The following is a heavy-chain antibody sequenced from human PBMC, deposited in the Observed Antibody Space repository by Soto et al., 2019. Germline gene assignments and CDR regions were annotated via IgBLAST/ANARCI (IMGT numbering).Heavy chain of an antibody. Sequence: SETLSLPCTVSGVSISSSTYYWSWIRQHPGKGLEWIGYIYYTGSTYYNPSLKSRVTISVDTSNNQFSLKLNSVTAADTAVYYCARDLKSADYFDYWGQGTLVTVSS. CDR2: IYYTGST. CDR3: ARDLKSADYFDY. J-gene: IGHJ4*02. V-gene: IGHV4-31*03. CDR1: GVSISSSTYY. D-gene: IGHD3-3*01.